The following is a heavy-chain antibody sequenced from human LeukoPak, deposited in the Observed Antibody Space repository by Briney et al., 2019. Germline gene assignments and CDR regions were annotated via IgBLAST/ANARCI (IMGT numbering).Heavy chain of an antibody. CDR2: ISYDGSNK. Sequence: GGSLRLSCAASGFTFSSYAMHWVRQAPGKGLEWVAVISYDGSNKYYADSVKGRFTISRDNSKNTLYLQMNSLRAEDTAVYYCAKDTSGSGSYYGYWGQGTLVTVSS. D-gene: IGHD1-26*01. CDR3: AKDTSGSGSYYGY. J-gene: IGHJ4*02. CDR1: GFTFSSYA. V-gene: IGHV3-30-3*01.